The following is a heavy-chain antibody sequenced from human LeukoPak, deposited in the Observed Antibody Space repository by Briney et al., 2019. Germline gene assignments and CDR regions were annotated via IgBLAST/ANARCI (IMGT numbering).Heavy chain of an antibody. Sequence: ASVKVSCKASGYTFTGYYMHWVRQAPGQGLEWMGRINPNSGGTNYAQKFQGRVTMTRDTSISTAYMELSRLRSDDTAVYYCAKDDGVWFGELPGPPYFDYWGQGTLVTVSS. CDR3: AKDDGVWFGELPGPPYFDY. V-gene: IGHV1-2*06. CDR1: GYTFTGYY. J-gene: IGHJ4*02. D-gene: IGHD3-10*01. CDR2: INPNSGGT.